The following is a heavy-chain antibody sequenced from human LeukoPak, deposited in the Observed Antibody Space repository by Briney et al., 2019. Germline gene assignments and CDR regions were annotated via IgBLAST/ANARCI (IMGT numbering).Heavy chain of an antibody. CDR3: ARSYYDSSGYRYYDY. CDR2: IYYTGSN. D-gene: IGHD3-22*01. Sequence: SETLSLICSVSGGSISGFYWSWIRQPPGKGLEWIGHIYYTGSNYNRPSLKTRVTISLDTSKNQLFLNLSSLTAADTAVYYCARSYYDSSGYRYYDYWGQGTLVTVSS. CDR1: GGSISGFY. V-gene: IGHV4-59*01. J-gene: IGHJ4*02.